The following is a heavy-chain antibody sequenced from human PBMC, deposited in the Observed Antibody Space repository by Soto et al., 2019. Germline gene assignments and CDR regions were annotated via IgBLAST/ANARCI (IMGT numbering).Heavy chain of an antibody. CDR2: ISGSGGST. V-gene: IGHV3-23*01. CDR1: GFMFSSYA. CDR3: AKAGQPLLGRRGGPPRMDV. J-gene: IGHJ6*02. D-gene: IGHD1-26*01. Sequence: EVQLLESGGGLVQPGGSLRLSCAASGFMFSSYAMNWVRQAPGKGLEWVSGISGSGGSTHYADSVKGRFTISRDKAKNTVYLQMISLRVEDTAVYYCAKAGQPLLGRRGGPPRMDVWGQGTTVSVSS.